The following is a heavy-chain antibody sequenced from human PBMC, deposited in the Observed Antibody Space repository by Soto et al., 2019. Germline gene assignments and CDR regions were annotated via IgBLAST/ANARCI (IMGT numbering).Heavy chain of an antibody. CDR3: AKERRYDGRWFAP. V-gene: IGHV3-30*18. D-gene: IGHD3-3*01. CDR2: VSYDGGNT. Sequence: VQLVESGGGVVQPGRSLRLSCAASGFTFGSYGMHWVRQAPGKGLEWVAVVSYDGGNTYYADSVEGRFTISRDNSKNTLDLQMNSLRVEDTAVYYCAKERRYDGRWFAPWGQGTLVSVSS. J-gene: IGHJ5*02. CDR1: GFTFGSYG.